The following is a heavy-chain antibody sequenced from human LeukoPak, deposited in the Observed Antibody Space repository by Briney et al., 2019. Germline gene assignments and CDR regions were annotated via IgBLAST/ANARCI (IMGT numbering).Heavy chain of an antibody. CDR3: ARAGTIAAAGTPGDY. J-gene: IGHJ4*02. D-gene: IGHD6-13*01. CDR2: INDDGSDT. V-gene: IGHV3-74*01. Sequence: PGGSLRLSCAASGFTFKLYWMHWVRQVPGKRPVWVSRINDDGSDTIYADSVRGRFTISRDDAKNTVYLQMNNLRAEDTAVYYCARAGTIAAAGTPGDYWGQGTLVTVSS. CDR1: GFTFKLYW.